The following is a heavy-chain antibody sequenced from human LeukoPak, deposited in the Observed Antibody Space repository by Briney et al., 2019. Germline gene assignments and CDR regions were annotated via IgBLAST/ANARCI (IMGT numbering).Heavy chain of an antibody. CDR2: ISGSGGNT. Sequence: GGSLRLSCAASGFTFSSYAMSWVRQAPGKGLEGVSGISGSGGNTYYADSVKGRFTISRDNSNNTLYLQMNSLRAEDTAVYYCARHSRGRWYVFDYWGQGTLVTVSS. V-gene: IGHV3-23*01. CDR3: ARHSRGRWYVFDY. CDR1: GFTFSSYA. J-gene: IGHJ4*02. D-gene: IGHD6-13*01.